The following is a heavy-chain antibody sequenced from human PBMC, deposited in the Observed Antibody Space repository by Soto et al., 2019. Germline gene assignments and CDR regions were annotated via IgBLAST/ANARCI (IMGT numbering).Heavy chain of an antibody. V-gene: IGHV4-59*01. D-gene: IGHD3-3*01. Sequence: SETLSLTCTVSGGSISSYYWSWIRQPPGKGLEWIGYIYYSGSTNYNPSLKSRVTISVDTSKNQFSLKLSSVTAADTAVYYCARDSMVYDFWSGPRGNWFDPWGQGTLVTVSS. CDR3: ARDSMVYDFWSGPRGNWFDP. J-gene: IGHJ5*02. CDR2: IYYSGST. CDR1: GGSISSYY.